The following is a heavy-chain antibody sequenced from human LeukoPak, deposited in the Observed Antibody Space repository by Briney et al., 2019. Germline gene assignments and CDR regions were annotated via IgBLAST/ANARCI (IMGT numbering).Heavy chain of an antibody. Sequence: GGSLRLSCAASGFTFSSYAMTWVRQAPGKGLEWVSTISASGVATYYADSVKGRFTISRDNSKNTLYLQMNSLRADDTAVYYCAKSLGDRKGIDYWGQGTLVTVSS. CDR2: ISASGVAT. V-gene: IGHV3-23*01. CDR1: GFTFSSYA. D-gene: IGHD3-16*01. J-gene: IGHJ4*02. CDR3: AKSLGDRKGIDY.